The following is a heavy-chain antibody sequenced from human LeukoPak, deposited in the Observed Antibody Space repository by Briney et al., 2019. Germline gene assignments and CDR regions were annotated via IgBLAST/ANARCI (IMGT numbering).Heavy chain of an antibody. J-gene: IGHJ3*02. V-gene: IGHV1-3*01. D-gene: IGHD6-19*01. CDR3: ARREQWLVSHAFDI. CDR1: GYTFTTYA. Sequence: GASVKVSCKASGYTFTTYAIHWVRQAPGQRLEWMGWINVGNGDTKYSQKFQGRVTITRDTPASTAYMELTSLRSEDTAVYYCARREQWLVSHAFDIWGQGTMVTVSS. CDR2: INVGNGDT.